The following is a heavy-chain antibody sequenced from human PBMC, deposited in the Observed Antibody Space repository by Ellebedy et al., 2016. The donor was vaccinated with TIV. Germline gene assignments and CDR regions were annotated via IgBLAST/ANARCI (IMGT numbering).Heavy chain of an antibody. D-gene: IGHD3-9*01. CDR2: IIPLFGTA. CDR3: ARGNFDWLSLMYYFDY. J-gene: IGHJ4*02. V-gene: IGHV1-69*13. CDR1: GGTFSRYA. Sequence: SVKVSXXASGGTFSRYAISWVRQAPGQGLEWMGGIIPLFGTANYAQKFQGRVTITADESTSTAYMELSSLRSEDRAVYYCARGNFDWLSLMYYFDYWGQGTLVTVSS.